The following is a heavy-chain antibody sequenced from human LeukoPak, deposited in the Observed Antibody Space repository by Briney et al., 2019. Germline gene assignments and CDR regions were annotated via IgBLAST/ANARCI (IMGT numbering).Heavy chain of an antibody. D-gene: IGHD3-10*01. J-gene: IGHJ4*02. CDR3: ARGHHTRGVYDY. CDR1: GFTFSGFW. V-gene: IGHV3-7*01. Sequence: GGSLRLSCAAXGFTFSGFWMKWVRQAPGKGLEWVANINQDESQKYYVDSVKGRFTISRDNAKNSLYLQMNSLRAEDTAVYYCARGHHTRGVYDYWGQGTLVTVSS. CDR2: INQDESQK.